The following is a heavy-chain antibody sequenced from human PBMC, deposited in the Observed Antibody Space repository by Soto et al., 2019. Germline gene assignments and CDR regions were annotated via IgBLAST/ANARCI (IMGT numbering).Heavy chain of an antibody. CDR3: ARDPRDSPGAYYYNYYGLDV. J-gene: IGHJ6*02. CDR2: IWHDGSEK. V-gene: IGHV3-33*01. D-gene: IGHD2-21*01. Sequence: PGGSLRLSCATSGFVFSSYGMQWVRQAPGKGLEWVAAIWHDGSEKYYADLVKGRFTISRDNSKSTLYLQMNSLRAEDTAVYYCARDPRDSPGAYYYNYYGLDVWGQGTTVPVSS. CDR1: GFVFSSYG.